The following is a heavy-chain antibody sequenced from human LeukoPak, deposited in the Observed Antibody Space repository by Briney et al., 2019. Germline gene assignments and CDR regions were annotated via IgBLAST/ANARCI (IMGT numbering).Heavy chain of an antibody. V-gene: IGHV4-59*01. D-gene: IGHD3-3*01. J-gene: IGHJ4*02. CDR3: ARMKYYDFWSGPDY. CDR2: IYYSGST. Sequence: PSETLSLTCTVSGGSINSYYWSWIRQPPGKGLEWIGYIYYSGSTNYNPSLKSRVTISVDTSKNQFSLKLSSVTAADTAVYYCARMKYYDFWSGPDYWGQGTLVTVSS. CDR1: GGSINSYY.